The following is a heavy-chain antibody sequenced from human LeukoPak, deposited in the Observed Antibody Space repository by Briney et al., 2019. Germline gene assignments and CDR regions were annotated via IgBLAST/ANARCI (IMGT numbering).Heavy chain of an antibody. D-gene: IGHD3-10*01. CDR1: GYTFTSYG. CDR2: ISAYNGNT. CDR3: ASGLMVRGVPTGFDP. Sequence: ASVKVSCKASGYTFTSYGISWVRQAPGQGLQWMGWISAYNGNTNYAQKLQGRVTMTTDTSTSTAYMELRSLRSDDTAVYYCASGLMVRGVPTGFDPWGQGTLVTVSS. V-gene: IGHV1-18*01. J-gene: IGHJ5*02.